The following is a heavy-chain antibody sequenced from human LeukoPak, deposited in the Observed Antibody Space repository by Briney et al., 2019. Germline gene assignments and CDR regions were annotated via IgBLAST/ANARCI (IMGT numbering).Heavy chain of an antibody. D-gene: IGHD3-22*01. CDR2: IYYSGST. CDR1: GGSISSYY. Sequence: SETLSLTCTVSGGSISSYYWSWIRQPPGKGLEWIGYIYYSGSTNYNPSLKSRVTISVDTSKNQFSLKLSSVTGADTAVYYCARGKYYDDSSGYEPGWFDPWGQGTLVTVSS. CDR3: ARGKYYDDSSGYEPGWFDP. V-gene: IGHV4-59*01. J-gene: IGHJ5*02.